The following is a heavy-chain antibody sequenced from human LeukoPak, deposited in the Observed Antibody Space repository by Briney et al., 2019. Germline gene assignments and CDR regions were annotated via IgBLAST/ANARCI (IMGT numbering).Heavy chain of an antibody. Sequence: GSLRLSCAASGFTFSSYAMSWVRQAPGKGLEGFGSIKYGGSDLYNPPLKSRVTVSADTSKNEFSLKLTSVTAADTAVYYCARQDRGAHQYYYMDFWGKGTTVIVSS. V-gene: IGHV4-39*01. CDR1: GFTFSSYA. J-gene: IGHJ6*03. CDR2: IKYGGSD. D-gene: IGHD3-16*01. CDR3: ARQDRGAHQYYYMDF.